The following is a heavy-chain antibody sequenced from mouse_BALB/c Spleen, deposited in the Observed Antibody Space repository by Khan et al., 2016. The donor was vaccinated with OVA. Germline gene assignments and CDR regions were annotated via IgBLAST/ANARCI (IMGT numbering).Heavy chain of an antibody. CDR3: SGGGFGGFAY. CDR1: GYSFSDYI. J-gene: IGHJ3*01. CDR2: INPNNGDT. V-gene: IGHV1-37*01. Sequence: VRLQQSGPELVKPGASMMISCKASGYSFSDYIMNWMKQSHGKNLEWIGLINPNNGDTFYNQKFKGKASLTVDKSSSTAHMELLSLTSEDSAVYYCSGGGFGGFAYWGQGTLVTVSA.